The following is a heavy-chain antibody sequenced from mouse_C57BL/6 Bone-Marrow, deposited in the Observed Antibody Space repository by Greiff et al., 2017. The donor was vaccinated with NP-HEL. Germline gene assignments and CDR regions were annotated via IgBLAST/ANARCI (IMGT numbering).Heavy chain of an antibody. CDR1: GYTFTSYW. J-gene: IGHJ4*01. D-gene: IGHD2-12*01. V-gene: IGHV1-50*01. CDR2: IDPSDSYT. Sequence: QVQLQQPGAELVKPGASVKLSCKASGYTFTSYWMQWVKQRPGQGLEWIGEIDPSDSYTNYNQKFNGKATLTVDTSSSTAYMQLSSLTSEDSAVYYCAREELSFYYAMDYWGQGTSVTVSA. CDR3: AREELSFYYAMDY.